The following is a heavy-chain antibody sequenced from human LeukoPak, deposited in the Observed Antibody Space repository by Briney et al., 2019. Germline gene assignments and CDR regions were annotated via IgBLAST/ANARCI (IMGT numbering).Heavy chain of an antibody. D-gene: IGHD3-10*01. CDR2: ISESGSHTSL. CDR1: GFVFSSYA. CDR3: GKPMSGGSAPDY. Sequence: GGSLRLSCAASGFVFSSYAMSWVRQAPGKGLEWVSVISESGSHTSLYDADSVRGRFTISRDNSKLTLYLQIDSLTVDDTAIYYWGKPMSGGSAPDYCGPGTLVTVSS. V-gene: IGHV3-23*01. J-gene: IGHJ4*02.